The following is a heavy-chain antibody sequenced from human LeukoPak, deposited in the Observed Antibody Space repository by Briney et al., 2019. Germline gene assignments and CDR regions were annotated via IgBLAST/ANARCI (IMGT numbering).Heavy chain of an antibody. CDR3: ASAMLASDSSGYYTSDYFEH. CDR2: ISSSGNTR. CDR1: GMMFSSYE. J-gene: IGHJ4*02. V-gene: IGHV3-48*03. Sequence: GGSLTLSCTASGMMFSSYEMSWVRQAPGKGLQWISYISSSGNTRKYADSVKGRFTISRDNAKKSLQLEMSGLRGDDSAIYYCASAMLASDSSGYYTSDYFEHWGQGTLVTVSS. D-gene: IGHD3-22*01.